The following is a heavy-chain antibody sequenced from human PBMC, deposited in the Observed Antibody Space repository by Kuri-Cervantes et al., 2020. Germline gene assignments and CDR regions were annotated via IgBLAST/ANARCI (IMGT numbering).Heavy chain of an antibody. D-gene: IGHD2-15*01. CDR1: GFTFSSYW. J-gene: IGHJ4*02. CDR2: IKQDGSEK. Sequence: LSLTCAASGFTFSSYWMSWVRQAPGKGLEWVANIKQDGSEKYYVDSVKGRFTISRDNAKNSLYLQMNSLRAEDTALYHCARRYCSGGSCYLFDYWGQGTLVTVSS. CDR3: ARRYCSGGSCYLFDY. V-gene: IGHV3-7*03.